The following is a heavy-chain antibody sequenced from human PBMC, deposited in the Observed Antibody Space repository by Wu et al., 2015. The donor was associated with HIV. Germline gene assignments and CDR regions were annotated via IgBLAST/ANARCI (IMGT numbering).Heavy chain of an antibody. CDR1: GYRFIHHD. CDR3: ARDYAAGPKDAFDI. Sequence: QIRLVQSGPEMREPGASVKVSCETSGYRFIHHDMIWVRQAPGQRLEWMAWINTYNGNTNHAQKLQGRVTMTTDTSTSTVYMELRSLRSDDTAVYYCARDYAAGPKDAFDIWGQGTMLTVSS. D-gene: IGHD6-19*01. V-gene: IGHV1-18*01. J-gene: IGHJ3*02. CDR2: INTYNGNT.